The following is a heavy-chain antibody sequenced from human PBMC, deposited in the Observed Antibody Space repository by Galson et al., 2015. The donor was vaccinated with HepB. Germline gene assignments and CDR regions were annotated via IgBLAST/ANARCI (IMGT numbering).Heavy chain of an antibody. CDR3: ARDCFGTIFGCFDP. V-gene: IGHV4-59*01. D-gene: IGHD3-3*01. J-gene: IGHJ5*02. CDR2: IYYSGST. Sequence: ETLSLTCTVSGGSISSYYWSWIRQPPGKGLEWIGYIYYSGSTNYNPSLESRVTISVDTSKNQFSLKLSSVTAADTAVYYCARDCFGTIFGCFDPWGQGTLVTVSS. CDR1: GGSISSYY.